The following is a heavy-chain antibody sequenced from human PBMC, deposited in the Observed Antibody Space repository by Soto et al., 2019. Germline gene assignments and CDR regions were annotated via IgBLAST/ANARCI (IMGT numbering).Heavy chain of an antibody. D-gene: IGHD3-10*01. CDR2: IFHTGNT. CDR1: GDSFSSYY. J-gene: IGHJ4*02. Sequence: PSETLSLTCTVSGDSFSSYYWTWIRQPPGKRLEWVAYIFHTGNTNYNPSLKRRVTISVDTSKNQFSLKLRSVTPADTAVYYCAALDGALDYWGPGTLVTVSS. V-gene: IGHV4-59*01. CDR3: AALDGALDY.